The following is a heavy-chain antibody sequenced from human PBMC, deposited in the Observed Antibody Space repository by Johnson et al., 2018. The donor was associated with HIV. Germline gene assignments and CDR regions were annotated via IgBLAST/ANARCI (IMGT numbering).Heavy chain of an antibody. CDR3: ARVPNGAFDS. CDR1: GFTFSSYA. J-gene: IGHJ3*02. CDR2: ISYDGSNK. D-gene: IGHD2-8*01. V-gene: IGHV3-30-3*01. Sequence: QVQLVESGGGVVQPGRSLRLSCAASGFTFSSYAMHWVRQAPGKGLEWVAVISYDGSNKYYADSVKGRFTISRDNSKNTLYLQMNSLRAEDTAVYYCARVPNGAFDSGGQGTMVTVSS.